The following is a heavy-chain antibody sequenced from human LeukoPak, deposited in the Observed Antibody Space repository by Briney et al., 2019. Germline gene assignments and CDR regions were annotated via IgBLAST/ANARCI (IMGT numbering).Heavy chain of an antibody. Sequence: SGTLSLTCTVSPDSTTSNFWSWVRQPPGKGLEWIGEIHRSGSTNYNPSLQSRVTISIDRSKNQIALELSSVTAADTAVYYCAREIVGGFNPGAYWGQGTLVTVSS. J-gene: IGHJ4*02. D-gene: IGHD1-14*01. CDR3: AREIVGGFNPGAY. CDR2: IHRSGST. V-gene: IGHV4-4*02. CDR1: PDSTTSNF.